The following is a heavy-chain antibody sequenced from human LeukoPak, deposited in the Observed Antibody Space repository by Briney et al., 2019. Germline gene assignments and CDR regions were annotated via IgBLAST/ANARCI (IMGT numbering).Heavy chain of an antibody. CDR3: ARAAADYDAFDI. CDR1: GFTFSSYG. D-gene: IGHD6-13*01. CDR2: IQYDGSNK. V-gene: IGHV3-30*02. J-gene: IGHJ3*02. Sequence: PGGSLSLSCTASGFTFSSYGMHWVRQAPGKGLEWVAIIQYDGSNKHYVDSVQGRFTISRDNSKNTLYLQMSSLRSEDTAVYYCARAAADYDAFDIWGQGTMVTVSS.